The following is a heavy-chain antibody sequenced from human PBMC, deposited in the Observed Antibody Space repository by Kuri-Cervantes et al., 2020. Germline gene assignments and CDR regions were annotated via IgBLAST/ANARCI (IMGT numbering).Heavy chain of an antibody. CDR3: ARTYQWLLRGAFDI. J-gene: IGHJ3*02. CDR2: IFSNDEK. Sequence: TLSLTCAVSGGSISSGGYSWSWIRQPPGKALEWLAHIFSNDEKSHSTSLKSRLTISKDTSKSQVVLTMTNMDPVDTATYYCARTYQWLLRGAFDIWGQGTMVTVSS. D-gene: IGHD3-22*01. V-gene: IGHV2-26*01. CDR1: GGSISSGGYS.